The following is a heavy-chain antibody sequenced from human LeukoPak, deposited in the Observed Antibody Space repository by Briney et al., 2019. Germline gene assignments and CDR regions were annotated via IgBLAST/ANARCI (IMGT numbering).Heavy chain of an antibody. Sequence: PSQTLSLTCTVSGASITSGAYYWTWIRQHPGEGLEWIGYSSYSGSAYYNPSLKSRVTISVDTSKSQFSLKLSSVTAADTAVYYCARGRRLGTGPNPTNWFDPWGQGTLVTVSS. D-gene: IGHD3/OR15-3a*01. V-gene: IGHV4-31*03. CDR1: GASITSGAYY. CDR2: SSYSGSA. J-gene: IGHJ5*02. CDR3: ARGRRLGTGPNPTNWFDP.